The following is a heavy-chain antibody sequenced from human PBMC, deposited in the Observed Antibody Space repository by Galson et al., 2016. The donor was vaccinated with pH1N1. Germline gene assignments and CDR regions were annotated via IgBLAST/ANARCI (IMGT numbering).Heavy chain of an antibody. CDR2: IYYSGST. CDR1: GGSISSYY. Sequence: ETLSLTCTVSGGSISSYYWSWIRQPPGKGLEWIGHIYYSGSTNYNPSLKSRVTMSLDTSKKQFSLRLSSLTTADTAVYYCAGDQGELVGYRWFDPWGQGTLVTVSS. V-gene: IGHV4-59*01. D-gene: IGHD1-26*01. CDR3: AGDQGELVGYRWFDP. J-gene: IGHJ5*02.